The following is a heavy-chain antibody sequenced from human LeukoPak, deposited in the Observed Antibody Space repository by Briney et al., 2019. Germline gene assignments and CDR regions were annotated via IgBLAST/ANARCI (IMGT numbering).Heavy chain of an antibody. V-gene: IGHV3-48*01. D-gene: IGHD3-16*01. CDR1: EFTFSSYS. J-gene: IGHJ3*02. Sequence: GGSLRLSCAASEFTFSSYSMNWVRQAPGKGLEWISYIRSRDGIVSYADSVKGRFTISTDTAKSSLFLQMNGLSADDTAVYYCVRDYVYAFDIWGQGTMVTVSS. CDR3: VRDYVYAFDI. CDR2: IRSRDGIV.